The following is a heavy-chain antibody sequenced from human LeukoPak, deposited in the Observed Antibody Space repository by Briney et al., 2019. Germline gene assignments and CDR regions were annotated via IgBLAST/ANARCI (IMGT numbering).Heavy chain of an antibody. D-gene: IGHD1-26*01. Sequence: GGSLRLSCAASGFTFSSYGMHWVRQAPGKGLEWVAFIRYDGSNKYYADSVKGRFTISRDNSKNTLYLQMNSLRAEDTAVYYCAKGWELLRAFDIWGQGTMVTVSS. CDR2: IRYDGSNK. CDR3: AKGWELLRAFDI. CDR1: GFTFSSYG. V-gene: IGHV3-30*02. J-gene: IGHJ3*02.